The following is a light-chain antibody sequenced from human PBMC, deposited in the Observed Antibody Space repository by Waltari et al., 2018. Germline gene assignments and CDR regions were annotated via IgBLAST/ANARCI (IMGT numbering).Light chain of an antibody. V-gene: IGLV3-21*01. CDR3: QVWDSSSDQQVL. J-gene: IGLJ7*02. Sequence: SYDLPHPPTVSVSPGQTARVTCGADDYGNKQVHWYQQKPPQAPVLVIYYDGERPSGIPERFSASKSGNSATLTISGVEAGDEADYYCQVWDSSSDQQVLFGRGTRLTAL. CDR2: YDG. CDR1: DYGNKQ.